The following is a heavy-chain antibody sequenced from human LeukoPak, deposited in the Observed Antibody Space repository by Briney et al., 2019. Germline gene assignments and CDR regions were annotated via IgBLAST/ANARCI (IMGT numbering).Heavy chain of an antibody. CDR2: INPNSGGT. CDR1: GYSFTGYY. Sequence: GASVKVSCRASGYSFTGYYIHWVRQAPGQGLEWMGWINPNSGGTNYALKFQGRVTMTRDTSISTAYMEVSGLRSNDTAVYYCARGRADGYSGYDFGGYWGQGTLVTVSS. J-gene: IGHJ4*02. D-gene: IGHD5-12*01. CDR3: ARGRADGYSGYDFGGY. V-gene: IGHV1-2*02.